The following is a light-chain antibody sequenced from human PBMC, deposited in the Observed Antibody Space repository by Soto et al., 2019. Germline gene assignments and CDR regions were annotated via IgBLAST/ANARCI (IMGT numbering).Light chain of an antibody. Sequence: DIQMSQSPSSLSASVGARATITCRASQGIGDALGWYQQKPGKAPKRLIYAASTLQSGVPSRFSGSGSGTEFTLTISSLQPDDFATYYCLQHNEFWWTFGQGTKV. CDR3: LQHNEFWWT. V-gene: IGKV1-17*01. CDR1: QGIGDA. J-gene: IGKJ1*01. CDR2: AAS.